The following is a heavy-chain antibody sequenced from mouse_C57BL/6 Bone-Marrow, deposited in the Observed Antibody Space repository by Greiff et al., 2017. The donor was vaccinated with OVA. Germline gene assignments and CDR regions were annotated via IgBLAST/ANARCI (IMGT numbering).Heavy chain of an antibody. CDR3: ARDNDYDVRGYYAMDY. V-gene: IGHV7-3*01. CDR2: IRNKANGYTT. D-gene: IGHD2-4*01. CDR1: GFTFTDYY. Sequence: EVKLMESGGGLVQPGGSLSLSCAASGFTFTDYYMSWVRQPPGKALEWLGFIRNKANGYTTEYSASVKGRFTISRDNSQSILYLQMNALRAEDSATYYCARDNDYDVRGYYAMDYWGQGTSVTVSS. J-gene: IGHJ4*01.